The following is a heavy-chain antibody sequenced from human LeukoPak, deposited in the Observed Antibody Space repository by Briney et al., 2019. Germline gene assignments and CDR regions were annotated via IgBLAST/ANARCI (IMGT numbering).Heavy chain of an antibody. CDR1: GFTFSSYS. CDR3: ARDYDYVWGSYRHTPYDAFDI. CDR2: ISSSSSYI. J-gene: IGHJ3*02. D-gene: IGHD3-16*02. Sequence: GGSLRLSCAASGFTFSSYSMNWVRQAPGKGLEWVSSISSSSSYIYYADSVKGRFTISRDNAKNSLYLQMNSLRAEDTAVYYCARDYDYVWGSYRHTPYDAFDIWGQGTMVTVSS. V-gene: IGHV3-21*01.